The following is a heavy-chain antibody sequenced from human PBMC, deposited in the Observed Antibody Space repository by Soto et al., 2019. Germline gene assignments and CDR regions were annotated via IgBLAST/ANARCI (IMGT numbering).Heavy chain of an antibody. D-gene: IGHD1-26*01. CDR3: VRDGTKNLWDRFEP. CDR1: GASLSRYY. CDR2: IYATGDT. Sequence: QVVLQESGPGVVKPSDTLSLTCNVSGASLSRYYWSWIRLPPGKGLEWIGRIYATGDTDYNPSLKSRISMSVDMSKKQFSLTLRSVTAADTAIYYCVRDGTKNLWDRFEPWGRGILVTVSS. J-gene: IGHJ5*02. V-gene: IGHV4-4*07.